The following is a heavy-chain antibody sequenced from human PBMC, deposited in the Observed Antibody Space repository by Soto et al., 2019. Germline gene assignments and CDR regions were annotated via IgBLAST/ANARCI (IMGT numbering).Heavy chain of an antibody. J-gene: IGHJ4*02. CDR3: AKDTYFRDSSGYYVFDY. Sequence: QVHLVESGGGVVQPGRSLRLSCEASGFTFSNYGTHWVRQAPGEGLEWVAHISYDGSNEHYTDSVKGRFTISRDNSKNMLFLQMNSLRPEDTAVYHCAKDTYFRDSSGYYVFDYWGQGTLVTVSS. CDR1: GFTFSNYG. CDR2: ISYDGSNE. D-gene: IGHD3-22*01. V-gene: IGHV3-30*18.